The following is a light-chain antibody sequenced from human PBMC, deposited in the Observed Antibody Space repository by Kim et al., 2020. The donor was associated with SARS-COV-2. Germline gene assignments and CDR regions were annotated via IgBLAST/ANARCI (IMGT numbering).Light chain of an antibody. V-gene: IGKV3-15*01. CDR3: QQYNNWPLT. CDR2: GAS. Sequence: VSPGERATLSCRASQSGSSNLAWYQQKPGQAPRLLSYGASTRATGIPARFSGSGSGTEFTLTISSLQSEDFAVYYCQQYNNWPLTFGGGTKVDIK. J-gene: IGKJ4*01. CDR1: QSGSSN.